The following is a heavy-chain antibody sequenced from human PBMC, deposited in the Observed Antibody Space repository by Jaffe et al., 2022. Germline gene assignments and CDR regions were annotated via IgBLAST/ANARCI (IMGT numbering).Heavy chain of an antibody. CDR2: IYHSGST. CDR3: ARLWPHYDILTGHPLDAFDI. J-gene: IGHJ3*02. D-gene: IGHD3-9*01. CDR1: GYSISSGYY. Sequence: QVQLQESGPGLVKPSETLSLTCAVSGYSISSGYYWGWIRQPPGKGLEWIGSIYHSGSTYYNPSLKSRVTISVDTSKNQFSLKLSSVTAADTAVYYCARLWPHYDILTGHPLDAFDIWGQGTMVTVSS. V-gene: IGHV4-38-2*01.